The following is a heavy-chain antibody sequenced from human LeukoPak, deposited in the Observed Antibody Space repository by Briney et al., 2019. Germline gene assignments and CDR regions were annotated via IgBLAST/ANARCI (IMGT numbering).Heavy chain of an antibody. J-gene: IGHJ4*02. D-gene: IGHD1-1*01. V-gene: IGHV3-21*01. CDR1: GFTFSSYS. Sequence: GGSLRLSCAASGFTFSSYSMNWVRQAPGKGLEWVSSISSSSSYIYYADSAKGRFTISRDNAKNSLYLQMNSLRAEDTAVYYCARGRYNWNDEEEYYFDYWGQGTLVTVSS. CDR2: ISSSSSYI. CDR3: ARGRYNWNDEEEYYFDY.